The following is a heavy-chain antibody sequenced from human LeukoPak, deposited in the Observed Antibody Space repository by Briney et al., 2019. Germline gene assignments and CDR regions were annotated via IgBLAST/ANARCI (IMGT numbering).Heavy chain of an antibody. CDR2: IYYSGST. J-gene: IGHJ6*02. V-gene: IGHV4-39*07. D-gene: IGHD2-2*01. Sequence: SETLSLTCTVSGGSISSSSYYWGWIRQPPGKGLEWIVSIYYSGSTYYNPSLKSRVTISVDTSKNQFSLKLSSVTAADTAVYYCARERGCSSTSCHPLGYYGMDVWGQGITVTVSS. CDR1: GGSISSSSYY. CDR3: ARERGCSSTSCHPLGYYGMDV.